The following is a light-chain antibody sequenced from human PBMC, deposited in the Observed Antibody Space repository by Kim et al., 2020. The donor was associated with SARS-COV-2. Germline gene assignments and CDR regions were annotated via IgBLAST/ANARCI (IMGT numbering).Light chain of an antibody. CDR3: QQSFDSAIS. V-gene: IGKV1-39*01. J-gene: IGKJ4*01. CDR2: GAS. Sequence: SASVGHSGTISCRESQHFRHYLMLSPHKPGRAPNLLISGASTFQGGVPPGFSGGGFGTDFSLTIRCLQPEDFATYYCQQSFDSAISCGGGTDLEI. CDR1: QHFRHY.